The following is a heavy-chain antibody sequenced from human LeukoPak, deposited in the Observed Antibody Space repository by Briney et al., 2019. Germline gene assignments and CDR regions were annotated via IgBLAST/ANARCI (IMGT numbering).Heavy chain of an antibody. D-gene: IGHD6-13*01. J-gene: IGHJ4*02. V-gene: IGHV3-48*04. CDR1: GFTFSSYS. Sequence: GGSLRLSCAASGFTFSSYSMNWVRQAPGKGLEWVSYISSSSSTIYYADSVKGRFTISRDNAKNSLYLQMNSLRAEDTALYYCAKDIGYSSSWPTFDYWGQGTLVTVSS. CDR2: ISSSSSTI. CDR3: AKDIGYSSSWPTFDY.